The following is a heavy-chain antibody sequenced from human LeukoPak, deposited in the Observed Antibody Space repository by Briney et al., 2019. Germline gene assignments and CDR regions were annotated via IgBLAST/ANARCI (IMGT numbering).Heavy chain of an antibody. CDR2: IYYSGST. Sequence: SETLSLTCTVSGGSISSSSYYWGWIRQPPGKGLEWTGSIYYSGSTYYNPSLKSRVTISVDTSKNQFSLKLSSVTAADTAVYYCARHVRSVVVPAAILDAFDIWGQGTMVTVSS. V-gene: IGHV4-39*01. CDR1: GGSISSSSYY. D-gene: IGHD2-2*02. CDR3: ARHVRSVVVPAAILDAFDI. J-gene: IGHJ3*02.